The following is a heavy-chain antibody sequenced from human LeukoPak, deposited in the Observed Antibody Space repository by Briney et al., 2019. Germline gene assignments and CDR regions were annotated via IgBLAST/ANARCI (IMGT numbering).Heavy chain of an antibody. D-gene: IGHD3-10*01. CDR2: IKQDGSEK. Sequence: PGGSLRLSCAASGFTFSSYWMSWVRQAPGKGLEWVANIKQDGSEKYYVDSVKGRFTISRDNAKNSLYLQMNSLRAEDTAVYYCARDTAIFIGGDYFDYWGQGTLVTVSS. V-gene: IGHV3-7*01. CDR1: GFTFSSYW. CDR3: ARDTAIFIGGDYFDY. J-gene: IGHJ4*02.